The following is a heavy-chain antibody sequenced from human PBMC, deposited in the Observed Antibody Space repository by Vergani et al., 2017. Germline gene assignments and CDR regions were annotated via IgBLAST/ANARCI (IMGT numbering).Heavy chain of an antibody. Sequence: QVQLVQSGAEVKKPGSSVKVSCKASGGTFSSYAISWVRQAPGQGLEWMGGIIPIFGTANYAQKFQGRVTITADESTSTAYMELSSLRSEDTAVYSCAGMGPQTYYYDSSGFDYWGQGTLVTVSS. J-gene: IGHJ4*02. CDR3: AGMGPQTYYYDSSGFDY. V-gene: IGHV1-69*01. D-gene: IGHD3-22*01. CDR1: GGTFSSYA. CDR2: IIPIFGTA.